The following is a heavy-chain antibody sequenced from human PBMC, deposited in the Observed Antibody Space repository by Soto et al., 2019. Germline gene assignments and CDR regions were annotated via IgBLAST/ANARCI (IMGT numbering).Heavy chain of an antibody. Sequence: GESLKISCKGSGYSFTSYWSGWVRQMPGKGLEWMGIIYPGDSDTRYSPSFQGQVTISADKSISTAYLQWSSLKASDTAMYYCARIGVPAHTYYYYGMDVWGQGTTVTVSS. CDR2: IYPGDSDT. CDR3: ARIGVPAHTYYYYGMDV. D-gene: IGHD2-2*01. CDR1: GYSFTSYW. V-gene: IGHV5-51*01. J-gene: IGHJ6*02.